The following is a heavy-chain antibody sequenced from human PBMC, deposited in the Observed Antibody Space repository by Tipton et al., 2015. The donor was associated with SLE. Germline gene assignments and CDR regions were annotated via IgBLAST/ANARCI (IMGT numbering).Heavy chain of an antibody. CDR1: GYTFISYD. CDR2: MNPNSGNT. CDR3: ARDHDFWWEDQNAFDI. D-gene: IGHD3-3*01. Sequence: QLVQSGAEVKKPGASVKVSCKASGYTFISYDINWVRQATGQGLEWMGWMNPNSGNTGYAQKFQGRVTMTRNTSISTAYMELSSLRSEDTAVYYCARDHDFWWEDQNAFDIWGQATIVTVSS. V-gene: IGHV1-8*01. J-gene: IGHJ3*02.